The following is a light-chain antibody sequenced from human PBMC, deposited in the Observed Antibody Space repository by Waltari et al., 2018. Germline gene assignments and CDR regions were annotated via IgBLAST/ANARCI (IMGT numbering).Light chain of an antibody. CDR2: VNN. CDR3: AAWDSSLNGFWA. CDR1: SSNIGTNT. Sequence: QSVLTQPPSASGTPGQRVTISCSGSSSNIGTNTVNWYQQLPGTAPKLLIYVNNQRPSVVPDRFAGSKSGTSASLAISGLQSEDEADYYCAAWDSSLNGFWAFGGGTKLTVL. J-gene: IGLJ3*02. V-gene: IGLV1-44*01.